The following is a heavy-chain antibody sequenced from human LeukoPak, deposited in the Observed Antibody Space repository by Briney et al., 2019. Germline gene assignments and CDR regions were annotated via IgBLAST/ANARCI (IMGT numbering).Heavy chain of an antibody. Sequence: GSLRHSCAASGFTFSSYGMSWVRQAPGKGLEWVSAISGSGGSTYYADSVKGRFTISRDNSKNTLYLQMNSLRAEDTAVYYCAKDPDTNYGDSDDYWGQGTLVTVSS. CDR2: ISGSGGST. J-gene: IGHJ4*02. CDR3: AKDPDTNYGDSDDY. CDR1: GFTFSSYG. V-gene: IGHV3-23*01. D-gene: IGHD4-17*01.